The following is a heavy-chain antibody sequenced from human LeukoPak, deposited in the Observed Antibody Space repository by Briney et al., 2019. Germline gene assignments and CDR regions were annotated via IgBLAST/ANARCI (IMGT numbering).Heavy chain of an antibody. V-gene: IGHV3-23*01. CDR3: AKGKVNQDGAFDV. J-gene: IGHJ3*01. Sequence: GGSLRLSCAASGFSFSSYAMSWVRQAPGKGLEWVSGIIDSGGSTYYADSVKGRFTISRDNSKHTIHLQMNSLRAEDTAVYYCAKGKVNQDGAFDVWGQGTMVTVSS. CDR2: IIDSGGST. D-gene: IGHD1-14*01. CDR1: GFSFSSYA.